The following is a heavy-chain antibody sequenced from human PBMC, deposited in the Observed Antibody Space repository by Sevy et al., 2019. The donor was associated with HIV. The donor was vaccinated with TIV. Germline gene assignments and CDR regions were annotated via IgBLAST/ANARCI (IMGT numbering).Heavy chain of an antibody. D-gene: IGHD3-16*02. CDR1: GFTFSTYW. J-gene: IGHJ4*02. Sequence: GGFLRLSCAASGFTFSTYWMTWVRQAPGKGLEWLANIKQDGTEEEYVDSVKGRFTISRDNAKKSLYLQLDSLRAEDTAGSFCARSLADWGSFHYSLWGQGTLVTVSS. CDR3: ARSLADWGSFHYSL. V-gene: IGHV3-7*01. CDR2: IKQDGTEE.